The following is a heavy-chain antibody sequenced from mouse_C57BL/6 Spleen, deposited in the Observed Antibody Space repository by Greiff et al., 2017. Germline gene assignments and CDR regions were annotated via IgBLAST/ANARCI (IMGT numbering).Heavy chain of an antibody. V-gene: IGHV1-54*01. CDR2: INPGSGGT. D-gene: IGHD3-3*01. CDR1: GYAFTNYL. CDR3: ARWGGTGYFDV. J-gene: IGHJ1*03. Sequence: VQLQQSGAELVRPGTSVKVSCKASGYAFTNYLIEWVKQRPGQGLEWIGVINPGSGGTNYNEKFKGKATLTADKSSSTAYMQLSSLTSEDSAVXFCARWGGTGYFDVWGTGTTVTVSS.